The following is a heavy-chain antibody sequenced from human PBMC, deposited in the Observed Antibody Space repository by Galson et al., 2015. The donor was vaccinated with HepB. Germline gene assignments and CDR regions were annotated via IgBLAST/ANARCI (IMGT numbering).Heavy chain of an antibody. CDR2: FSYDGSHK. Sequence: SLRLSCAASGFTFSSYGMHWVRQAPGKGLEWVAFFSYDGSHKYYADSVRGRFTISRDNSNNTLYLQMNSPRVEDTAVYYCAKDRQTYCSGGSCYSGFDYWGQGTLVTVSS. J-gene: IGHJ4*02. V-gene: IGHV3-30*18. D-gene: IGHD2-15*01. CDR3: AKDRQTYCSGGSCYSGFDY. CDR1: GFTFSSYG.